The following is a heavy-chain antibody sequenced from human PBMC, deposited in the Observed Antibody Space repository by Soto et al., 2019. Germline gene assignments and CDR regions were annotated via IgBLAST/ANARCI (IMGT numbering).Heavy chain of an antibody. D-gene: IGHD3-9*01. J-gene: IGHJ6*03. CDR3: ARAIPYYDILTGSSYYYYYMDV. V-gene: IGHV4-59*12. CDR1: GGSISNYY. CDR2: IYDSGST. Sequence: QVQLQESGPGLVKPSETLSLTCTVSGGSISNYYWSWIRQPPGRGLEWIGYIYDSGSTNYNPSLKNRGTISGDTSKNQFSLKLRFVTAADTAVYYCARAIPYYDILTGSSYYYYYMDVWGKGTTVTVSS.